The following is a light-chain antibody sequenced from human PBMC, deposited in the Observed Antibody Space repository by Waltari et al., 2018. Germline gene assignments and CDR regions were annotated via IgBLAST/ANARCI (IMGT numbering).Light chain of an antibody. CDR1: QSIGTS. CDR2: YAS. Sequence: ITCRASQSIGTSLHWYQQKPDQSPKLLIKYASQSISGVPSRFSGSGSETEFTLTINSLEAEDVATYYCLQSSSLPITFGQGTRLEI. J-gene: IGKJ5*01. V-gene: IGKV6-21*02. CDR3: LQSSSLPIT.